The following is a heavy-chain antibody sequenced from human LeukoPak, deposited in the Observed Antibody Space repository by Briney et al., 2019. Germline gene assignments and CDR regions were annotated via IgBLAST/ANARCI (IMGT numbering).Heavy chain of an antibody. CDR3: AKHLGFGPQGRYFDY. V-gene: IGHV3-23*01. CDR2: IGISVGST. CDR1: GFTFSNYA. J-gene: IGHJ4*02. D-gene: IGHD3-10*01. Sequence: GGSLRLSCTASGFTFSNYAMSWARQAPGKGLEWVSAIGISVGSTFYADSVKGRFTISRDNSKNTLSLQMNSLRAEDTAVYYCAKHLGFGPQGRYFDYWGQGTLVTVSS.